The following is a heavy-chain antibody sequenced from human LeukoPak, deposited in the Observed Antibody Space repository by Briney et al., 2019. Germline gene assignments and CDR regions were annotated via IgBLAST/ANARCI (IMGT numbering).Heavy chain of an antibody. D-gene: IGHD2-15*01. V-gene: IGHV3-30*04. CDR3: AKDAFYCSGGSCYLYYYYYMDV. CDR1: GFTFSSYA. J-gene: IGHJ6*03. CDR2: ISYDGSNK. Sequence: GRSLRLSCAASGFTFSSYAMHWVRQAPGKGLEWVAVISYDGSNKYYADSVKGRFTISRDDSKNTLYLKMNSLRAEDTAVYYCAKDAFYCSGGSCYLYYYYYMDVRGKGTTVTISS.